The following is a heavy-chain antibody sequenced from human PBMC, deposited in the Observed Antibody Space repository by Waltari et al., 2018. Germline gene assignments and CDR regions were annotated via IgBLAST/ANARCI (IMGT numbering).Heavy chain of an antibody. V-gene: IGHV4-59*01. CDR2: IYYSGST. J-gene: IGHJ6*03. D-gene: IGHD2-2*01. CDR3: ARGGTYCSSTSCYGGYYYYYMDV. CDR1: GGSISSYY. Sequence: QVQLQESGPGLVKPSETLSLTCTVSGGSISSYYWSWIRQPPGKGLEGIGYIYYSGSTNYNPSLKSRVTISVDTSKNQFSLKLSSVTAADTAVYYCARGGTYCSSTSCYGGYYYYYMDVWGKGTTVTVSS.